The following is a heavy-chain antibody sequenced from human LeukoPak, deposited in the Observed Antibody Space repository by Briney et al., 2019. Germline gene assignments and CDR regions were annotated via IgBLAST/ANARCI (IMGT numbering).Heavy chain of an antibody. CDR3: ARTVSEMTTFDAFDI. V-gene: IGHV3-11*01. Sequence: GGSLRLSCAASGFTFSDYYMSWIRQAPGKGLEWVSYISSSGSTIYYADSVKGRFTISRDNAKNSLYLQMNSLRAEDTAVYYCARTVSEMTTFDAFDIWGKGTMVTVSS. D-gene: IGHD4-11*01. J-gene: IGHJ3*02. CDR2: ISSSGSTI. CDR1: GFTFSDYY.